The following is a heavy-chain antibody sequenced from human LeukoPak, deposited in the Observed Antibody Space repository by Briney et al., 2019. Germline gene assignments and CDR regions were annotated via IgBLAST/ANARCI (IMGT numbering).Heavy chain of an antibody. V-gene: IGHV3-23*01. CDR1: GFTLNSYA. J-gene: IGHJ5*02. Sequence: GGSLRLSCAASGFTLNSYAMSGVRQAPRRGREWVSAICGSGGSTYYADAVKGRFTISRDNSKNTLYLQMKSLRAEDTDVYYCAKDEDYYGSGSYYTYNWFDPWGQGTLVTVSS. CDR3: AKDEDYYGSGSYYTYNWFDP. D-gene: IGHD3-10*01. CDR2: ICGSGGST.